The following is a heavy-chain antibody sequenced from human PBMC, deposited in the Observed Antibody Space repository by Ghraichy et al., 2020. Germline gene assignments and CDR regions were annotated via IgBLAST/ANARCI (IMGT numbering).Heavy chain of an antibody. D-gene: IGHD6-19*01. CDR2: ISGSGGST. CDR3: AKESSYPDSGYSSGWPFDY. J-gene: IGHJ4*02. V-gene: IGHV3-23*01. Sequence: GGSLRLSCAASGFTFSSYAMSWVRQAPGKGLEWVSAISGSGGSTYYADSVKGRFTISRDNSKNTLYLQMNSLRAEDTAVYYCAKESSYPDSGYSSGWPFDYWGQGTLVTVSS. CDR1: GFTFSSYA.